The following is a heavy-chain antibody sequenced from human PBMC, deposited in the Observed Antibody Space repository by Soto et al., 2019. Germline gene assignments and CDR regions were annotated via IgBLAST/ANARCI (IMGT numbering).Heavy chain of an antibody. CDR2: IYSGTLT. CDR1: GFTVSSNY. V-gene: IGHV3-53*01. CDR3: ARDKGGTMDRPLDY. D-gene: IGHD1-1*01. J-gene: IGHJ4*02. Sequence: EVQLVESGGGLIQPGGSLRLSCAASGFTVSSNYMSWVRQAPGKGLEWDSVIYSGTLTYYTDSVKGRFTISRDNSNNTLFFQMNSLRAEDTAVYYCARDKGGTMDRPLDYWGQGTLVTVSS.